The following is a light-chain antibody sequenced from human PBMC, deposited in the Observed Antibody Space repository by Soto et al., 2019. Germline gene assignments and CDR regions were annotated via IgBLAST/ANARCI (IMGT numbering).Light chain of an antibody. V-gene: IGKV3-20*01. CDR1: QSVSSSY. CDR2: GAS. Sequence: EIVLTQSPGTLSLSPGERATLSCRASQSVSSSYLAWYQQKPGQAPGLLLYGASSRATGIPDRFSGSGSGTDFTLTISRLEPEDFAVYYCQQYGSSPPVTFGQGTRLEIK. CDR3: QQYGSSPPVT. J-gene: IGKJ5*01.